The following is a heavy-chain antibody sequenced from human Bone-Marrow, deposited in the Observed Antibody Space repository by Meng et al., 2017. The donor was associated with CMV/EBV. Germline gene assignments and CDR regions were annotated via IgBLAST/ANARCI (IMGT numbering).Heavy chain of an antibody. J-gene: IGHJ4*02. CDR1: GFTFSSYE. Sequence: GGSLRLSCAASGFTFSSYEMNWVRQAPGKGLEWISYISSSGSIIYYADSAKGRFTISRDNAKNSLYLQMNSLRAEDTAVYYCARPWYSSGWIDYWGQGTLVTVSS. D-gene: IGHD6-19*01. CDR3: ARPWYSSGWIDY. CDR2: ISSSGSII. V-gene: IGHV3-48*03.